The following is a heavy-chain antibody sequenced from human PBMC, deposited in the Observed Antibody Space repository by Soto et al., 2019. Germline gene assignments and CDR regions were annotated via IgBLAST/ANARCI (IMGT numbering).Heavy chain of an antibody. CDR1: HFAFNIDA. J-gene: IGHJ6*02. CDR3: TRHNWNGAYYGLDV. CDR2: MSGSGSSL. V-gene: IGHV3-23*01. D-gene: IGHD1-20*01. Sequence: EAQLLESGGGLVQPGESLTLSCVASHFAFNIDAMTWVRQAPGKGLEWVSSMSGSGSSLYYADSVKGRFTSTKDKSKKTLYLQMNSLKAEDTAVYWCTRHNWNGAYYGLDVWGQGTTVTVS.